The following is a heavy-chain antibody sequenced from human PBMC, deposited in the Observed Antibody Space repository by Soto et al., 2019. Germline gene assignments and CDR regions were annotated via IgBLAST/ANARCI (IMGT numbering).Heavy chain of an antibody. V-gene: IGHV1-69*05. CDR1: GDSFTNYP. Sequence: GASVKVSCKTSGDSFTNYPISWLRQAPGEGLEWVGTVLPIFGTTNYAQKFKGRVTLTTDDSADTAYMELGRLRSEDTAVYYCARDRPLRGFDVWGQGTLVTVSS. CDR2: VLPIFGTT. CDR3: ARDRPLRGFDV. J-gene: IGHJ4*02.